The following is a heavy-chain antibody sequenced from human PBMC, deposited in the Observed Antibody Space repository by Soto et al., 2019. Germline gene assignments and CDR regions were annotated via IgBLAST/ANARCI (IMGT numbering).Heavy chain of an antibody. J-gene: IGHJ6*02. CDR3: VRHXTDHTAYYYSAMDV. V-gene: IGHV4-39*01. D-gene: IGHD2-21*02. Sequence: SETLSLTCNVSGDSITTSGYYWDWIRQPPGKGLEWIGSIYSSGRTYYNPSLNSRVTISLDTAKNQIYLKLNSVTAADTAVHYCVRHXTDHTAYYYSAMDVWGQGTTVTVSS. CDR2: IYSSGRT. CDR1: GDSITTSGYY.